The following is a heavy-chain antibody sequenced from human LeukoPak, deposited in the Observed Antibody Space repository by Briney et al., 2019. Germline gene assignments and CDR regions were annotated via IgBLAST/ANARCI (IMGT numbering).Heavy chain of an antibody. CDR1: GYTFTSYG. D-gene: IGHD6-6*01. J-gene: IGHJ6*03. Sequence: SVKVSCKASGYTFTSYGISWVRQAPGQGLEWMGGIIPIFGTANYAQKFQGRVTITADKSTSTAYMELSSLRSEDTAVYYCARGQLVRKPYYYYMDVWGKGTTVTVSS. V-gene: IGHV1-69*06. CDR2: IIPIFGTA. CDR3: ARGQLVRKPYYYYMDV.